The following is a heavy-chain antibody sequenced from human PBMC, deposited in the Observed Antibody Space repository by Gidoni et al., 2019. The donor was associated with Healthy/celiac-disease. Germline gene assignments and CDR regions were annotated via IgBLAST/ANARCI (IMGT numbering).Heavy chain of an antibody. CDR1: GYSISSGYY. CDR2: IYHSGST. Sequence: QVQLQESGPGLVKPSETLSLTCTVPGYSISSGYYWGWIRRPPGKGLEWIGSIYHSGSTYYNPSLKSRVTISVYTSKNQFALKLSSVTAADTSVDYCAREGSLYMGSEVGYFDYWGQGTLVTVSS. V-gene: IGHV4-38-2*02. CDR3: AREGSLYMGSEVGYFDY. D-gene: IGHD2-15*01. J-gene: IGHJ4*02.